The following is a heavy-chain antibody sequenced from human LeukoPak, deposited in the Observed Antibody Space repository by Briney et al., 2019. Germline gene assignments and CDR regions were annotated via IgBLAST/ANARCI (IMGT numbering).Heavy chain of an antibody. Sequence: SETLSLTCAVYGGSFSGYYWGWIRQPPGKGLEWIGRIHTTRSTTFNPSLKSRVTMSLDTSKNQFSLNLTSVTAADTAMYYGARDTLGVTARAFDVWGQGTIVTVSS. CDR3: ARDTLGVTARAFDV. CDR2: IHTTRST. CDR1: GGSFSGYY. J-gene: IGHJ3*01. D-gene: IGHD2-21*02. V-gene: IGHV4-59*10.